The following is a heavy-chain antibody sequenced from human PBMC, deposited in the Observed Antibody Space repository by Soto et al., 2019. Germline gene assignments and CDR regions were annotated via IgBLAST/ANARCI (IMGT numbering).Heavy chain of an antibody. CDR3: ASNSYGYTLYDY. V-gene: IGHV4-59*08. J-gene: IGHJ4*02. Sequence: PSDPLPPTCTASGPTISNYFLSRLRQPHGKGLEWIGYIYSRGNTKYNPYLKRRIKISVDTSKSQFSLKLCSVTAADTAMYYCASNSYGYTLYDYWGQG. CDR1: GPTISNYF. CDR2: IYSRGNT. D-gene: IGHD5-18*01.